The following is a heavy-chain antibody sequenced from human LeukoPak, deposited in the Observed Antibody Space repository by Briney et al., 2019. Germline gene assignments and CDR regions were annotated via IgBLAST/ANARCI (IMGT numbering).Heavy chain of an antibody. CDR3: AGDCKYAFDN. Sequence: GGSLRLSCAASGFRFSDYSMNWVRQAPGKGLEWISYIGISSGNTNYADSVKGRFTISGDKAKNSLYLQMNSLRVEDTAVYYCAGDCKYAFDNWGQGTLVTVSS. J-gene: IGHJ4*02. CDR2: IGISSGNT. V-gene: IGHV3-48*01. CDR1: GFRFSDYS. D-gene: IGHD2-2*01.